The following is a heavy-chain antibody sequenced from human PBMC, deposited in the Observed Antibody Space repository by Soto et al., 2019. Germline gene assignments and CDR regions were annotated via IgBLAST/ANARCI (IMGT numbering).Heavy chain of an antibody. CDR2: ISSSSSYI. J-gene: IGHJ4*02. V-gene: IGHV3-21*01. CDR3: ARAGRGDSSSWYYFDY. Sequence: GGSLRLSCAASGFTFSSYSMNWVRQAPGKGLEWVSSISSSSSYIYYADSVKVRFTISRDNAKNSLYLQMNSLRAEDTAVYYCARAGRGDSSSWYYFDYWGQGTLVTVSS. CDR1: GFTFSSYS. D-gene: IGHD6-13*01.